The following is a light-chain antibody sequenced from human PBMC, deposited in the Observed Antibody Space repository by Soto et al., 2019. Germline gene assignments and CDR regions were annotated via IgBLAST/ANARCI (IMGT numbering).Light chain of an antibody. CDR3: QQYYSVWT. J-gene: IGKJ1*01. V-gene: IGKV4-1*01. CDR2: WAS. CDR1: QSVLYSSNNKNY. Sequence: DIVMTQSPDSLAVSLGERATINCKSSQSVLYSSNNKNYLAWYQQKPGQPPKLLIYWASTRESGVPDRFSGSGSRTDFTLTISSLQAEDVAVYYYQQYYSVWTFGQGTKVEIK.